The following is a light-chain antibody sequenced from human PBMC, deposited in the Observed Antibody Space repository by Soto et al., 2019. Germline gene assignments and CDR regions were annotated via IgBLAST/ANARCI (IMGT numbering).Light chain of an antibody. Sequence: DIQMTQSPSSLSASVGDRVTITCRASQGIGKYLAWYQQKPGKVPKLLLHGASTLQSGVSSRFSGSGSGTEFTLTISGLQPEDVAMYYCQKYNSSPRTFGQGTKVDIK. CDR1: QGIGKY. V-gene: IGKV1-27*01. CDR3: QKYNSSPRT. J-gene: IGKJ1*01. CDR2: GAS.